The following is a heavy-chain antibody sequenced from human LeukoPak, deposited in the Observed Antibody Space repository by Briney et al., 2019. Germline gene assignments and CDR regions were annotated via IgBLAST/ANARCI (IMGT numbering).Heavy chain of an antibody. V-gene: IGHV1-18*01. CDR2: ISAYNGNT. D-gene: IGHD6-19*01. Sequence: ASVKVSCKASGYTFTSYGISWVRQAPGQGLEWMGWISAYNGNTNYAQKLQGRVTMTTDTSTSTAYMELRSLRSDDTPVYYCARHLGEYSSGWYVDYWGQGTLVTVSS. CDR3: ARHLGEYSSGWYVDY. J-gene: IGHJ4*02. CDR1: GYTFTSYG.